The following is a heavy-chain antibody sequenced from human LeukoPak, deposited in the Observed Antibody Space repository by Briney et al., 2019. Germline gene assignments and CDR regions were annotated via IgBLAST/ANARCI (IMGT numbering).Heavy chain of an antibody. V-gene: IGHV1-69*06. CDR2: IIPIFGTV. CDR3: ARGSTGYYYYFDF. Sequence: ASVKVSCKASGGTFSSYAISWVRQAPGQGLEWMGGIIPIFGTVEYAQKSQGRVTITADKSTNTAYMELSSLRSEDTAVYFCARGSTGYYYYFDFWGQGTLVTVSS. D-gene: IGHD3-22*01. J-gene: IGHJ4*01. CDR1: GGTFSSYA.